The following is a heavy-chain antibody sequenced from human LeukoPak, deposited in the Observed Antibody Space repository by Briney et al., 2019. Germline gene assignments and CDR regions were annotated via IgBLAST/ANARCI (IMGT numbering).Heavy chain of an antibody. CDR2: IWIDGTT. V-gene: IGHV3-66*02. J-gene: IGHJ5*02. CDR3: ATKYGES. CDR1: GFTVSTSY. Sequence: GGSLRLSCVVSGFTVSTSYMAWVRQAPGKGLECVSLIWIDGTTHYADSVKGRFTISGDNSKNTLYLQMNCLRPEDTAVYYCATKYGESWGQGTLVTVSS. D-gene: IGHD4/OR15-4a*01.